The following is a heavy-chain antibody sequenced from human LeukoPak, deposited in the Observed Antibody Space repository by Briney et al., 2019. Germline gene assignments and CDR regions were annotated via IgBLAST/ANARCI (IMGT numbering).Heavy chain of an antibody. CDR3: AKWTGGDYYGSGSYTDDAFDI. V-gene: IGHV3-23*01. CDR2: ISGSGGST. Sequence: PGGSLRLSCAASGFTFSSYAMSWVRQAPGKGLEWVSAISGSGGSTYYADSVKGRLTISRDNSKNTLYLQMNSLRAEDTAVYYCAKWTGGDYYGSGSYTDDAFDIWGQGTMVTVSS. CDR1: GFTFSSYA. J-gene: IGHJ3*02. D-gene: IGHD3-10*01.